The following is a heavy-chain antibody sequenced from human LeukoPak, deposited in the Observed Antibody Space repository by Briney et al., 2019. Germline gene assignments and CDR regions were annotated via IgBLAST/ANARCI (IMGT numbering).Heavy chain of an antibody. V-gene: IGHV1-69*13. CDR3: ARDSTNDFWSGYRANWFDP. Sequence: SVTVSCKASGGTFSSYAFSWVRQAPGQGLEWMGGIIPIFGTANYAQKFQGRVTITADESTSTAYMELSSLRSEDTAVYYCARDSTNDFWSGYRANWFDPWGQGTLVTVSS. J-gene: IGHJ5*02. CDR2: IIPIFGTA. D-gene: IGHD3-3*01. CDR1: GGTFSSYA.